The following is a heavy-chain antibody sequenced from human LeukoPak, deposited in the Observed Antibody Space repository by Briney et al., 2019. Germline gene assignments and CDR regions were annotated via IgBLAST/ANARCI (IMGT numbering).Heavy chain of an antibody. Sequence: PGGSLRLSCAASGFTISSYWMHWVRQAPGKGLIWVSRINEDGSSTSYADSVKGRFTISRDNSKNTLYLQMNSLRAEDTAVYYCAKEGVFGYYDSSGYFDYWGQGSLVTVSS. V-gene: IGHV3-74*01. CDR2: INEDGSST. CDR3: AKEGVFGYYDSSGYFDY. CDR1: GFTISSYW. J-gene: IGHJ4*02. D-gene: IGHD3-22*01.